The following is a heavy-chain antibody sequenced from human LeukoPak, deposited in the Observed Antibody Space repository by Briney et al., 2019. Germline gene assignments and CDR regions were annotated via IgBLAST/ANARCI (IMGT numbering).Heavy chain of an antibody. CDR1: GFTFSSYG. J-gene: IGHJ4*02. Sequence: PGGSLRLSCAASGFTFSSYGMHWLRQAPGKGLEWVAVISYDGSNKYYAGSVKGRFTISRDNSKNTLYLQMNSLRAEDTAVYYCVKVPWFGELFPLDYWGQGTLVTVSS. D-gene: IGHD3-10*01. CDR2: ISYDGSNK. V-gene: IGHV3-30*18. CDR3: VKVPWFGELFPLDY.